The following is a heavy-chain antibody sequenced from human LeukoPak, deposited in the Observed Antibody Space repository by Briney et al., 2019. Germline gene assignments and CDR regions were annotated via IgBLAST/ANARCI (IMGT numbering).Heavy chain of an antibody. Sequence: GRSLRLSCAASGFTFSSYGMNWVRQAPGKGLEWVSYIGGSGTTIYYADSVKGRFTISRDNAKNSLYLQMSSLRAEDTAVYYCASALLNYYYGMDVWGQGTTVTVSS. CDR3: ASALLNYYYGMDV. CDR2: IGGSGTTI. J-gene: IGHJ6*02. V-gene: IGHV3-48*01. CDR1: GFTFSSYG. D-gene: IGHD2-21*01.